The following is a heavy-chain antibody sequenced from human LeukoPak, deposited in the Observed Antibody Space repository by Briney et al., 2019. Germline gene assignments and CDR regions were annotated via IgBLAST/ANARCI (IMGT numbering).Heavy chain of an antibody. J-gene: IGHJ4*02. CDR3: AKSDTIAVAGRGFYFDY. CDR1: GFTFSSYA. CDR2: ISYDGSNK. Sequence: QAGRSLRLSCAASGFTFSSYAMHWVRQAPGKGLEWVAVISYDGSNKYYADSVKGRFTISRDNSKNTLYLQMNSLRAEDTAVYYCAKSDTIAVAGRGFYFDYWGQGTLVTVSS. V-gene: IGHV3-30-3*01. D-gene: IGHD6-19*01.